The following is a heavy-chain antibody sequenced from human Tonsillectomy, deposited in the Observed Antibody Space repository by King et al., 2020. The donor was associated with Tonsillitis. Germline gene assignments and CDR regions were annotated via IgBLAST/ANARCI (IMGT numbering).Heavy chain of an antibody. CDR1: GFTFSSYG. CDR3: AISPDSSSWYDPDDYYGMDV. D-gene: IGHD6-13*01. V-gene: IGHV3-30*03. J-gene: IGHJ6*02. Sequence: HVQLVESGGGVVQPGRSLRLSCAASGFTFSSYGMHWVRQAPGKGLEWVAVISYDGSNKYYADSVKGRFTISRDNSKNTLYLQMNSLRAEDTAVYYCAISPDSSSWYDPDDYYGMDVWGQGTTVTVSS. CDR2: ISYDGSNK.